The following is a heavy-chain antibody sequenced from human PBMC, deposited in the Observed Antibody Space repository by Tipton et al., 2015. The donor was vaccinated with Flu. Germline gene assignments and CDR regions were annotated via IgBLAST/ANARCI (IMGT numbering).Heavy chain of an antibody. CDR3: TTAPQYYYDNSGSFFGAAFDI. Sequence: SLRLSCAASGFTFSNAWMSWVRQAPGKGLEWVGRIKTKTDGGTTDYAAPVKGRFTISRDDSKNTLYLQMNSLKTEDTAVYYCTTAPQYYYDNSGSFFGAAFDIWGQGTMVTVSS. D-gene: IGHD3-22*01. J-gene: IGHJ3*02. CDR1: GFTFSNAW. V-gene: IGHV3-15*01. CDR2: IKTKTDGGTT.